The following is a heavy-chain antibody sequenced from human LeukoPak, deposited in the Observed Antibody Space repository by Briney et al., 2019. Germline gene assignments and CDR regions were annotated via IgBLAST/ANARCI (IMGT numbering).Heavy chain of an antibody. V-gene: IGHV4-61*02. CDR3: ARADSSSSAFDI. CDR2: IYTSGST. D-gene: IGHD6-13*01. J-gene: IGHJ3*02. Sequence: SQTLSLTCTVSGVSISSGSYYWRWIRQPAGKGREWIGRIYTSGSTNYNPSLKSRVTISVDTSKNQFSLKLSSVTAADTAVYYCARADSSSSAFDIWGQGTMVTVSS. CDR1: GVSISSGSYY.